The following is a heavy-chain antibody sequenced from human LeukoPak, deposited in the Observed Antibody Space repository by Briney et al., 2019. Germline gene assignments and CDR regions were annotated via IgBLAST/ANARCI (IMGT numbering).Heavy chain of an antibody. V-gene: IGHV3-48*01. J-gene: IGHJ3*01. D-gene: IGHD1-26*01. CDR2: ISSSSSTI. Sequence: GGSLRLSCAASGFTFSSYSMNWVRQAPGKGLEWVSYISSSSSTIYYADSVKGRFTISRDNAKNSLYLQMNSLRAEDTAVYYCAGSQGSYYGDASDVWGQGTMVTVSS. CDR1: GFTFSSYS. CDR3: AGSQGSYYGDASDV.